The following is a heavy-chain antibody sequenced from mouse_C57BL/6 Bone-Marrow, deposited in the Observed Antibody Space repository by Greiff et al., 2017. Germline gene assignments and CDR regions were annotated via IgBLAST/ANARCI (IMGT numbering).Heavy chain of an antibody. Sequence: VQLQQSGAELARPGASVKLSCKASGYTFTSYGISWVKQRTGQGLEWIGEIYPRSGNTSYNEQFTGKATLTADKSSSTAYMQLHSLTSEDSGVNFCARTPYYGCSCPAWFAYWGPGTLVTVSA. J-gene: IGHJ3*01. CDR1: GYTFTSYG. V-gene: IGHV1-81*01. CDR2: IYPRSGNT. CDR3: ARTPYYGCSCPAWFAY. D-gene: IGHD1-1*01.